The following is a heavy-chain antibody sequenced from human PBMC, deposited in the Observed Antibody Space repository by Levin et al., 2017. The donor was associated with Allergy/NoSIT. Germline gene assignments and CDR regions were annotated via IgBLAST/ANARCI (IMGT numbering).Heavy chain of an antibody. CDR1: GFTFSSSW. CDR3: ARQRYSDY. CDR2: IKQDGSEK. J-gene: IGHJ4*02. V-gene: IGHV3-7*01. D-gene: IGHD6-25*01. Sequence: GESLKISSAASGFTFSSSWMTWVRQAPGKGLEWVANIKQDGSEKNYVDSVEGRFSISRDNAKNSLFLQMKSLRDEDTAVYYCARQRYSDYWGQGTLVTVSS.